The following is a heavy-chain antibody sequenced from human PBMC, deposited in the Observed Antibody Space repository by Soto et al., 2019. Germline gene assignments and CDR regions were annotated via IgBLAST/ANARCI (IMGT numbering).Heavy chain of an antibody. Sequence: GGSLRLSCAASGFTFSSYGMHWVRQAPGKGLEWVAVIWYDGSNKYYADSVKGRFTISRDNSKNTLYLQMNSLRAEDTAVYYCARDPGQVVVVAAAFDYWGQGTLVTVSS. V-gene: IGHV3-33*01. CDR3: ARDPGQVVVVAAAFDY. CDR1: GFTFSSYG. D-gene: IGHD2-15*01. J-gene: IGHJ4*02. CDR2: IWYDGSNK.